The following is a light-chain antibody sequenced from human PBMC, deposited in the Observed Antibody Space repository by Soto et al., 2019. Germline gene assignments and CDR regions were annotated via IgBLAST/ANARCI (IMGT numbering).Light chain of an antibody. CDR2: AAS. J-gene: IGKJ2*01. CDR3: QQYGGSPYI. Sequence: EIVLTQSPGTLSLSPGERATLSCRASQSVTSSYLAWYQLKPGQAPRLLIFAASNRAAGIPDRFSGSGSGTDFTLTISRLEPEDFAVYYCQQYGGSPYIFGQGTKLEIK. V-gene: IGKV3-20*01. CDR1: QSVTSSY.